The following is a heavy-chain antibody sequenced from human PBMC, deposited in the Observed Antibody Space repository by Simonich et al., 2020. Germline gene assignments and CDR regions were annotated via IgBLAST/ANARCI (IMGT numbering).Heavy chain of an antibody. V-gene: IGHV4-38-2*01. CDR2: IYHRGRT. CDR1: GYSISSGYY. J-gene: IGHJ6*02. CDR3: ARVGYSSYYYYGMDV. D-gene: IGHD6-13*01. Sequence: QVQLQESGPGLVKPSETLSLTCAVSGYSISSGYYWGWIRQPPGKGLEWIGSIYHRGRTYYNPSLKSRVTISVDTSKNQCSLKLSSVTAADTAVYYCARVGYSSYYYYGMDVWGQGTTVTVSS.